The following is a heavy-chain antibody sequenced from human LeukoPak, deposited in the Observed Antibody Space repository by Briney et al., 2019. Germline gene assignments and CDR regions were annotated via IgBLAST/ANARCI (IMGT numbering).Heavy chain of an antibody. CDR2: INHNGNVN. CDR3: ARGGALDT. Sequence: GGSLRLSCAASGFTFSSYWMNWARQAPGKGLEWVASINHNGNVNYYVDSVKARFTISRDNAKNSLYLQMSTLRAEDTAVYFCARGGALDTWGPGATVTVSS. V-gene: IGHV3-7*03. D-gene: IGHD4/OR15-4a*01. CDR1: GFTFSSYW. J-gene: IGHJ6*02.